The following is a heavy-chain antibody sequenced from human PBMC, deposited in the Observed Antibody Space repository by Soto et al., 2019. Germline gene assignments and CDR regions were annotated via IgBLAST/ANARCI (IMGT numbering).Heavy chain of an antibody. J-gene: IGHJ4*02. V-gene: IGHV3-74*01. CDR3: VRPRYDGSGTPFDY. CDR2: ISPDGSDT. CDR1: GFTLSGYW. D-gene: IGHD3-22*01. Sequence: EVQLVESGGGLVQPGGSLRLSCEASGFTLSGYWMHWVRQVPGKGLVWVSRISPDGSDTTHADSVKGRFTVSRDNAKNTPYLQMNSRRPEDTAVYYCVRPRYDGSGTPFDYWGQGTLVTVSS.